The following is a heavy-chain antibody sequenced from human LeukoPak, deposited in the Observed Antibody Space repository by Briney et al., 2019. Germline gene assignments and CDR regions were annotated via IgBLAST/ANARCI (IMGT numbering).Heavy chain of an antibody. Sequence: ASVKVSCKASGGTFSSYAISWVRQAPGQGLEWMGWINPNSGGTNYAQKFQGRVTMTRDTSISTAYMELSRLRSDVTAVYYCARSYYDFWSGYDYYYYMDGWGKGTTVTVSS. V-gene: IGHV1-2*02. CDR3: ARSYYDFWSGYDYYYYMDG. D-gene: IGHD3-3*01. CDR1: GGTFSSYA. CDR2: INPNSGGT. J-gene: IGHJ6*03.